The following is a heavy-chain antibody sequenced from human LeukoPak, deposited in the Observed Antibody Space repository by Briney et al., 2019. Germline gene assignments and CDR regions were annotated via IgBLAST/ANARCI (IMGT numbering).Heavy chain of an antibody. Sequence: GGSLRLSCAASGFTFSSYSMNWVRQAPGKGLEWVSSISSSSSYIYYADSVKGRFTISRDNAKNSLYLQMNSLRAEDTAIYYCARGRLGNAFDIWGQGTMVTVSS. CDR2: ISSSSSYI. CDR3: ARGRLGNAFDI. V-gene: IGHV3-21*01. D-gene: IGHD3-10*01. CDR1: GFTFSSYS. J-gene: IGHJ3*02.